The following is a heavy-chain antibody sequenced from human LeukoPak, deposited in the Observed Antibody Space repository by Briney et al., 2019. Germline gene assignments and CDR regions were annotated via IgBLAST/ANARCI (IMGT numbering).Heavy chain of an antibody. CDR2: ISSSSSTI. V-gene: IGHV3-48*02. CDR3: ARDKGFWSGYYYYGMDV. Sequence: GGSLRLSCAASGFTFSSYSMNWVRQAPGKGLEWVSYISSSSSTIYYADSVKGRFTISRDNAKNSLYLQMNSLGDEDTAVYYCARDKGFWSGYYYYGMDVWGQGTTVTVSS. J-gene: IGHJ6*02. D-gene: IGHD3-3*01. CDR1: GFTFSSYS.